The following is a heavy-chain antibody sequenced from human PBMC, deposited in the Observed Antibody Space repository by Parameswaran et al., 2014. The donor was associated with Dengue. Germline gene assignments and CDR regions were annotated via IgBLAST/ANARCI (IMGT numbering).Heavy chain of an antibody. CDR2: MNPNSGNT. D-gene: IGHD3-10*01. Sequence: WVRQAPGQGLEWMGWMNPNSGNTGYAQKFQGRVTMTRNTSISTAYMELSSLRSEDTAVYYCARGDMADYGSGSYPYWGQGTLVTVSS. J-gene: IGHJ4*02. CDR3: ARGDMADYGSGSYPY. V-gene: IGHV1-8*01.